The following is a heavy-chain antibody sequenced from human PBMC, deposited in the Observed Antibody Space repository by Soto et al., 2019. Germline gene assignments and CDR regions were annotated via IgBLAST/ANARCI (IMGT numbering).Heavy chain of an antibody. CDR3: AKDSSGYPGGYFDY. CDR1: GFTFSSYA. V-gene: IGHV3-23*01. D-gene: IGHD3-22*01. CDR2: ISGSGGST. J-gene: IGHJ4*02. Sequence: EVPLLESGGGLVQPGGSLRLSCAASGFTFSSYAMSWVRQAPGKGLEWVSAISGSGGSTYYADSVKGRFTISRGNSKNTLYLQMNSLRAEDTAVYYCAKDSSGYPGGYFDYWGQGTLVTVSS.